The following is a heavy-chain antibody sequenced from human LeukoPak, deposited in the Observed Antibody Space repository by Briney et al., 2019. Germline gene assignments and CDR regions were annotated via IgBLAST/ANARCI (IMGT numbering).Heavy chain of an antibody. CDR1: GFTFSRQW. CDR2: INPDGSDK. V-gene: IGHV3-7*05. J-gene: IGHJ5*02. Sequence: GGSLRLSCAASGFTFSRQWMSWVRQAPGKGLEWGANINPDGSDKYYVDSVKGRFTISRDNAKSSLYLQMNSLRAEDTAVYYCAKLPYGDYNHHWGQGTLVTVSS. CDR3: AKLPYGDYNHH. D-gene: IGHD4-17*01.